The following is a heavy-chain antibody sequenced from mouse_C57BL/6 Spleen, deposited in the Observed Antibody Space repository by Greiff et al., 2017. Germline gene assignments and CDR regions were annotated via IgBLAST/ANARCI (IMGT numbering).Heavy chain of an antibody. V-gene: IGHV5-17*01. CDR1: GFTFSDYG. J-gene: IGHJ4*01. CDR2: ISSGSSTI. Sequence: DVKLVESGGGLVKPGGSLKLSCAASGFTFSDYGMHWVRQAPEKGLEWVAYISSGSSTIYYADTVKGRFTISRDNAKNTLFLQMTSLRSEDTAMYYCARDYGNHYYYAMDYWGQGTSVTVSS. D-gene: IGHD2-1*01. CDR3: ARDYGNHYYYAMDY.